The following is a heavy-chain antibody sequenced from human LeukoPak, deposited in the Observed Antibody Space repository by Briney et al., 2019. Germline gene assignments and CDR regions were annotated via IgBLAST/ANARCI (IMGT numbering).Heavy chain of an antibody. CDR1: GYTFTSYG. CDR3: ARVSDGSGSYYFDY. Sequence: ASVKVSCKASGYTFTSYGISWVRQAPGQGLEWMGWISAYNGNTNYAQKLQGRVTMTTDTSTSTAYMELRSLRSDDTDVYYCARVSDGSGSYYFDYWGQGTLVTVSS. J-gene: IGHJ4*02. CDR2: ISAYNGNT. D-gene: IGHD3-10*01. V-gene: IGHV1-18*01.